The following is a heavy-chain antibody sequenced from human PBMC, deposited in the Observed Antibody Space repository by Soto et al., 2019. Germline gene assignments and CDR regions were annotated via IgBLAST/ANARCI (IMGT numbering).Heavy chain of an antibody. CDR3: AVAYSSVSGPNWRDP. CDR1: GYSFTCYW. CDR2: IESGDSVT. V-gene: IGHV5-51*01. D-gene: IGHD6-25*01. Sequence: GESLKISCKGSGYSFTCYWIGRVRQMPGIGLEWMGIIESGDSVTRYSPSFQGQVTISADKSISTAYLQWSSLKATDTAMYYCAVAYSSVSGPNWRDPWGQGTLVTVSS. J-gene: IGHJ5*02.